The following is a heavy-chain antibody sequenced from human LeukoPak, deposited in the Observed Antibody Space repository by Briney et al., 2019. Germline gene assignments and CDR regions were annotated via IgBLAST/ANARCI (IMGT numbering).Heavy chain of an antibody. CDR1: GFTFSSYA. D-gene: IGHD1-26*01. J-gene: IGHJ4*02. Sequence: TGGSLRLSCVASGFTFSSYAMTWVRQAPGKGLECVSGISGSGSDTYYADSVKGRFTISRDNSKNTLYLQMNSLRAEDTALYYCTKDPYPRRIVGLTELGRWGQGTLVTVSS. CDR3: TKDPYPRRIVGLTELGR. V-gene: IGHV3-23*01. CDR2: ISGSGSDT.